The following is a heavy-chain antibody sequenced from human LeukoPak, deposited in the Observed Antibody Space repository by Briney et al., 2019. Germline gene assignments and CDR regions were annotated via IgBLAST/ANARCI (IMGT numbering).Heavy chain of an antibody. V-gene: IGHV1-18*04. CDR3: ARAYSSSWYFRATPYHWYNWFDP. J-gene: IGHJ5*02. CDR2: ISAYNGNT. Sequence: VASVKVSCKASGYIFTGYYMHWVRQAPGQGLEWMGWISAYNGNTNYAQKLQGRVTMTTDTSTSTAYMELRSLRSDDTAVYYCARAYSSSWYFRATPYHWYNWFDPWGQGTLVTVSS. CDR1: GYIFTGYY. D-gene: IGHD6-13*01.